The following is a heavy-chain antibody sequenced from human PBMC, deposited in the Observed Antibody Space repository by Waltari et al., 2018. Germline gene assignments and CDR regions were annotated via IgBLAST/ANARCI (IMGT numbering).Heavy chain of an antibody. V-gene: IGHV3-30-3*01. J-gene: IGHJ4*02. CDR3: ARDIAYHDSSGYYPYYFDY. D-gene: IGHD3-22*01. Sequence: QVQLVASGGGVVQPGGSLRLSCAASGFTFSRYAMHWVRQAPGKGLEWVAVISYDGSHKYYADSVKGRFTISRDSSKNTLFLQMNSLRVEDTAVYYCARDIAYHDSSGYYPYYFDYWGQGALVTVSS. CDR1: GFTFSRYA. CDR2: ISYDGSHK.